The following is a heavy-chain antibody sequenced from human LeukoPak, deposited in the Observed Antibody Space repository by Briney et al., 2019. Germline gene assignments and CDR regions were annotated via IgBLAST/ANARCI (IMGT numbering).Heavy chain of an antibody. CDR1: GFTFSSYG. D-gene: IGHD5-18*01. J-gene: IGHJ6*02. Sequence: PGGSLRLSCAASGFTFSSYGMHWVRQAPGKGLEWVAVIWYDGSNKYYADSVKGRFTISRDNSKNTLYLQMNSLRAEDTAVYYCARGHRSWDTAMDTLGEGLDVWGQGTTVTVSS. V-gene: IGHV3-33*01. CDR3: ARGHRSWDTAMDTLGEGLDV. CDR2: IWYDGSNK.